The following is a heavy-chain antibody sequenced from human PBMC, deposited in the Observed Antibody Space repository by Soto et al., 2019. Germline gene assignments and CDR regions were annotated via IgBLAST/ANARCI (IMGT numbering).Heavy chain of an antibody. CDR1: GGSISSYY. V-gene: IGHV4-59*01. Sequence: PSETLSLTCPVSGGSISSYYWSWIRPPPGKGLEWIGYIYSSGTTNYNPSLESRVIMSIDTSKRQFSLKLSSVTAADTAVYYCARVKADYDFWSGYYSVLYYFDYWGQGTLVTVSS. J-gene: IGHJ4*02. D-gene: IGHD3-3*01. CDR3: ARVKADYDFWSGYYSVLYYFDY. CDR2: IYSSGTT.